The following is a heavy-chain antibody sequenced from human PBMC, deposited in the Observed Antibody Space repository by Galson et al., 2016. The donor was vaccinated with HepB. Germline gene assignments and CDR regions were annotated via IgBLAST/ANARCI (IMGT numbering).Heavy chain of an antibody. CDR3: ARAGGDRQQLVLSFFDS. V-gene: IGHV1-69*10. Sequence: SVKVSCKASGGTFNSYALNWVRQAPGQGLEWMGLIIPIIGIGNHAQKFQGRVTITADKSTSTACMELSNVTSEDTAIYYCARAGGDRQQLVLSFFDSWGQGTLVTVSS. CDR2: IIPIIGIG. J-gene: IGHJ4*02. D-gene: IGHD6-13*01. CDR1: GGTFNSYA.